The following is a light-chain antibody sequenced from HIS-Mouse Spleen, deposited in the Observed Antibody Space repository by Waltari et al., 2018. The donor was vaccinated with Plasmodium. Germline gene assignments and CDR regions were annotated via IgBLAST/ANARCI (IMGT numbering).Light chain of an antibody. Sequence: SYELTQPPSVSVSPGQTASITCSGEKLGDKYACWYHQKPGQSPVLVIYQDSKRPSGIPERFSGSNSGNTATLTISGTQAMEEADYYGQAWDSSTVVFGGGTKLTVL. CDR3: QAWDSSTVV. J-gene: IGLJ2*01. CDR2: QDS. V-gene: IGLV3-1*01. CDR1: KLGDKY.